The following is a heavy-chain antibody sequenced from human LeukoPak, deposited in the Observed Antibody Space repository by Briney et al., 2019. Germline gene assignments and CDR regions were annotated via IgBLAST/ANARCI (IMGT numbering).Heavy chain of an antibody. Sequence: WASVKVSCKASGYTFISKGIHWVRQAPGQRLEWMAWINTDNSNTKRSQTLLGRVTITRDTSATTAYMELSSLRFEDTAVYYCARSTGPGGYFDFWGQGTLVTVSS. V-gene: IGHV1-3*04. D-gene: IGHD3-16*01. CDR1: GYTFISKG. CDR3: ARSTGPGGYFDF. CDR2: INTDNSNT. J-gene: IGHJ4*02.